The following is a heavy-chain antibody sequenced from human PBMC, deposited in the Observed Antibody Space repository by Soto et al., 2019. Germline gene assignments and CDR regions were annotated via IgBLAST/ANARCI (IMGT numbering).Heavy chain of an antibody. V-gene: IGHV4-39*01. Sequence: SETLSLTCTVSGGSISSSSYYWGWIRQPPGKGLEWIGSIYYSGSTYYNPSLKSRVTISVDTSKNQFSLKLSSVTAADTAVYYCARHFSASIVVVPAALNWFDPWGQGTLVTVSS. CDR2: IYYSGST. D-gene: IGHD2-2*01. J-gene: IGHJ5*02. CDR1: GGSISSSSYY. CDR3: ARHFSASIVVVPAALNWFDP.